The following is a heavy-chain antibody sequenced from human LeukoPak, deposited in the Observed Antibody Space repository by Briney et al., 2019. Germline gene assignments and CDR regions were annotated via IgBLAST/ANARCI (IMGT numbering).Heavy chain of an antibody. CDR3: ARDKGTPYIPSFDY. V-gene: IGHV3-30*04. J-gene: IGHJ4*02. CDR1: GFTFSSYV. Sequence: GGSLRLSCAASGFTFSSYVMHWVRQAPGKGLEWVAIISYDGSNEYYADSVKGRFTISRDNSKNTLYLQMNSLRAADTAVYYCARDKGTPYIPSFDYWGQGTLVTVSS. D-gene: IGHD1-1*01. CDR2: ISYDGSNE.